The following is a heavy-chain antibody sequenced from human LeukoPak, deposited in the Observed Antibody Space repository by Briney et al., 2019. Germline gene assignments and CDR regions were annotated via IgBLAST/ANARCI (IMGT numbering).Heavy chain of an antibody. CDR2: IYYSGST. J-gene: IGHJ4*02. D-gene: IGHD6-19*01. V-gene: IGHV4-61*05. CDR3: ARSWSSGWYVGYYFDY. CDR1: GDSITSNSFY. Sequence: NPSETLSLTCTVSGDSITSNSFYWGWIRQPPGKGLEWIGYIYYSGSTNYNPSLKSRVTISVDTSKNQFSLKLSSVTAADTAVYYCARSWSSGWYVGYYFDYWGQGTLVTVSS.